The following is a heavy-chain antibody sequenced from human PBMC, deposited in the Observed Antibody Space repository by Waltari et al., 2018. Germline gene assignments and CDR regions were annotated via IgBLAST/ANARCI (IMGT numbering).Heavy chain of an antibody. Sequence: QVQLVESGGGVVQPGGSLRLSCAASGFTFSSYGMPWVRQAQGKGVGWVEFIRYDGRNKDYADSVKGRFTIARDNSKNTLYLQMNSLRPEDTAVYYCAKDRCSGGSCYSIDYWGQGTLVTVSS. CDR3: AKDRCSGGSCYSIDY. CDR1: GFTFSSYG. CDR2: IRYDGRNK. J-gene: IGHJ4*02. D-gene: IGHD2-15*01. V-gene: IGHV3-30*02.